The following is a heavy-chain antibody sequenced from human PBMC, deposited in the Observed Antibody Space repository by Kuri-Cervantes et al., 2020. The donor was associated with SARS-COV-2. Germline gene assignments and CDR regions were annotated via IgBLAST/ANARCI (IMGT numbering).Heavy chain of an antibody. CDR2: IYYSGST. Sequence: ESLKISCTVSGGSISSSSYYWGWIRQPPGKGLEWIGSIYYSGSTYYNPSLKSRVTISVDTSKNQFSLKLSSVTAADTAVYYCARHYYDFWSGYYTRQTNDAFDIWGQGTMVTVSS. J-gene: IGHJ3*02. V-gene: IGHV4-39*01. CDR3: ARHYYDFWSGYYTRQTNDAFDI. D-gene: IGHD3-3*01. CDR1: GGSISSSSYY.